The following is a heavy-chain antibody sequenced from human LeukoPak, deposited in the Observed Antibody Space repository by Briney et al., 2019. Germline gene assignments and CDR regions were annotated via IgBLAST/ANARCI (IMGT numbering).Heavy chain of an antibody. D-gene: IGHD2-15*01. J-gene: IGHJ4*02. Sequence: SETLSLTCTVSGGSISSGSYYWSWIRQPAGKGLEWIGRIYTSGSTNYNPSLKSRVTMSVDTSKNQFSLKLSSVTAADTAVYYCARGINPLGYCSGGSCYSPKYYFDYWGQGTLVTVSS. CDR2: IYTSGST. CDR1: GGSISSGSYY. V-gene: IGHV4-61*02. CDR3: ARGINPLGYCSGGSCYSPKYYFDY.